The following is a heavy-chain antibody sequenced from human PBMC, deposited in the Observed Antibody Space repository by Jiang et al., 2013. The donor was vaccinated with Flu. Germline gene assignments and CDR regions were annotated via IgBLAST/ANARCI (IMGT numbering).Heavy chain of an antibody. D-gene: IGHD3-22*01. Sequence: SGPGLVKPSETLSLTCTVSGDSISSRYWNWVRQPPGKGLEWIGYIHNSGDTIYNPSLKTGVTISADSSKNQFSLKLTSVTAADTAVYYCVTGVGWLPDYWGQGTLVSVSS. CDR1: GDSISSRY. V-gene: IGHV4-59*11. J-gene: IGHJ4*02. CDR3: VTGVGWLPDY. CDR2: IHNSGDT.